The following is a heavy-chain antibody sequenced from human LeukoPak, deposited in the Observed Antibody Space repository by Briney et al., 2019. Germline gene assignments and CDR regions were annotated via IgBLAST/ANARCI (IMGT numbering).Heavy chain of an antibody. Sequence: PSETLSLTCTVSGYSISSGYYWGWIRQPPGKGLEGIGSIYHSGSTYYNPSLKSRVTISVDTSKNQFSLKLSSVTAADTAVYYCARACRDGYNCWEAFDIWGQGTVVTVSS. CDR3: ARACRDGYNCWEAFDI. D-gene: IGHD5-24*01. J-gene: IGHJ3*02. V-gene: IGHV4-38-2*02. CDR2: IYHSGST. CDR1: GYSISSGYY.